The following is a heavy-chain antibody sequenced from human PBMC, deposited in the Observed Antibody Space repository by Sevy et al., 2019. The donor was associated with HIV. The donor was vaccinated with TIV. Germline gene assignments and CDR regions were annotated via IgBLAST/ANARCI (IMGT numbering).Heavy chain of an antibody. J-gene: IGHJ3*02. CDR2: ISGSGGST. Sequence: GGSLRLSCAASGFTFSSYAMSWDRQAPGKGLEWVSAISGSGGSTYYADSVKGRFTISRDNSKNTLYLQMNSLRAEDTAVYYCPRAGLEGSPGIVVVVAAIPDAFDIWGQGTMVTVSS. CDR3: PRAGLEGSPGIVVVVAAIPDAFDI. CDR1: GFTFSSYA. D-gene: IGHD2-15*01. V-gene: IGHV3-23*01.